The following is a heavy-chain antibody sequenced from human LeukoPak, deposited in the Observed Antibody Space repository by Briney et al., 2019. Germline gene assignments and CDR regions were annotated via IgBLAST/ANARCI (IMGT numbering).Heavy chain of an antibody. J-gene: IGHJ5*02. D-gene: IGHD4-17*01. CDR3: ARGWRYGDYVSDWFDP. V-gene: IGHV1-69*06. CDR2: IIPIFGTA. CDR1: GGTFNSYA. Sequence: GASVKVSCKASGGTFNSYAISWVRQAPGQGLEWMGGIIPIFGTANYAQKFQGRVTITADKSTSTAYMELSSLRSEDTAVYYCARGWRYGDYVSDWFDPWGQGTLVTVSS.